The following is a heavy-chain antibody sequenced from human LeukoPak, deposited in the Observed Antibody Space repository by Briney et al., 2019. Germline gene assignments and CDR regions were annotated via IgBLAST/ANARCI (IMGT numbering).Heavy chain of an antibody. CDR3: AKDNVLLWFGEFSHFDY. V-gene: IGHV3-23*01. CDR1: GFTVSSNY. Sequence: GGSLRLSCAASGFTVSSNYMSWVRQAPGKGLEWVSAISGSGGSTYYADSVKGRFTISRDNSKNTLYLQMNSLRAEDTAVYYCAKDNVLLWFGEFSHFDYWGQGTLVTVSS. J-gene: IGHJ4*02. CDR2: ISGSGGST. D-gene: IGHD3-10*01.